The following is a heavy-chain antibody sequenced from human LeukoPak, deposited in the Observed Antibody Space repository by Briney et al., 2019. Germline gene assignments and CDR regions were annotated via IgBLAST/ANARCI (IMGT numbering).Heavy chain of an antibody. CDR3: ARDRYGGYDFGFDY. J-gene: IGHJ4*02. CDR2: ISWNSGSI. Sequence: GRSLRLSCAASGFTFDDYAMHWVRQAPGKGLEWVSGISWNSGSIGYADSVKGRFTISRDNAKNSLYLQMNSLRAEDTAVYYCARDRYGGYDFGFDYWGQGTPVTVSS. D-gene: IGHD5-12*01. CDR1: GFTFDDYA. V-gene: IGHV3-9*01.